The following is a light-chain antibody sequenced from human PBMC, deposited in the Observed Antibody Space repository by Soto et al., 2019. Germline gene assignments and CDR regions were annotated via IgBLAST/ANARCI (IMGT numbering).Light chain of an antibody. CDR1: ESVSSN. CDR3: QQYNNLPPT. CDR2: GAS. V-gene: IGKV3-15*01. Sequence: EIVMRQVPATLSVSPGERATLSCRASESVSSNLAWYQQKPGRAPRLLMYGASTRATGIPARFSGSESGTEFTLTISSLQSEDFGVYYCQQYNNLPPTFGQGTKVDI. J-gene: IGKJ1*01.